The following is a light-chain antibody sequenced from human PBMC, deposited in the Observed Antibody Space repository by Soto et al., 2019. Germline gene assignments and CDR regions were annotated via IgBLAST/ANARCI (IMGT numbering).Light chain of an antibody. CDR2: EVT. CDR1: ISDVGGFDY. J-gene: IGLJ2*01. Sequence: QSALTQPASVSGSPGQSITISCTGTISDVGGFDYVSWYQHHPGKAPKLIIYEVTKWPSGISNRFSGSKSGNTASLTLSGLQAEDEADYYCTSYTTTSTLVVFGGGTKVTVL. CDR3: TSYTTTSTLVV. V-gene: IGLV2-14*01.